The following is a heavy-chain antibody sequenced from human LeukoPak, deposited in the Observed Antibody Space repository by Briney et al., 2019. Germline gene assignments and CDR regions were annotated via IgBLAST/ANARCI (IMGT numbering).Heavy chain of an antibody. Sequence: GGSLRLSCVVSGFTISVSEFNINDSYMTWIRQTPGKGLEWLAYISGSGSTYYADSVKGRFTISRDNSKNTLYLQMNSLRAEDTAVYYCAKRDYWGQGTLVTVSS. V-gene: IGHV3-23*01. CDR3: AKRDY. J-gene: IGHJ4*02. CDR2: ISGSGST. CDR1: GFTISVSEFNINDSY.